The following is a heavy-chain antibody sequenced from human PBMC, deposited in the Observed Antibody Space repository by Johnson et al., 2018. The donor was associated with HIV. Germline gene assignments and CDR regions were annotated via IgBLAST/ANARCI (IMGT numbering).Heavy chain of an antibody. V-gene: IGHV3-7*05. CDR3: VRDFARGPAGPNDAFDL. Sequence: VQLVESGGGLVQPGGSLRLSCAASGFTFTSYWMSWVRQAPGKGLEWVANIKQDGNEKYYVDSLKGRFTISRDNAKNSLYLQMNSLRAEDTAVYYCVRDFARGPAGPNDAFDLWGHGTMVTVSS. CDR2: IKQDGNEK. CDR1: GFTFTSYW. J-gene: IGHJ3*01.